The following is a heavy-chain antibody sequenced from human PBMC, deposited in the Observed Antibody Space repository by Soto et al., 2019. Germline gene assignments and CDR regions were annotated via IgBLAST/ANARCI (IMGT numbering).Heavy chain of an antibody. Sequence: KQSQTLSLTCTVSGGSISSYYWSWIRQPPGKGLEWIGYIYYSGSTNYNPSLKSRVTISVDTSKNQFSLKLSSVTAADTAVYYCARNPYDYIWGSYPNWFDPWGQGTLVTVSS. J-gene: IGHJ5*02. CDR2: IYYSGST. CDR1: GGSISSYY. CDR3: ARNPYDYIWGSYPNWFDP. V-gene: IGHV4-59*08. D-gene: IGHD3-16*02.